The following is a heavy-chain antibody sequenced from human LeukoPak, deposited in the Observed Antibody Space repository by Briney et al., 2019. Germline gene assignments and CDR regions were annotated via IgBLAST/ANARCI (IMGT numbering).Heavy chain of an antibody. V-gene: IGHV4-59*01. Sequence: SETLSLTCTVSGGSISSYYWSWIRQPSGKGLEWIGYIYYSGSTNYNPSLKSRVTISVDTSKNQFSLKLSSVTAADTAVYYCARAQMATNPFDYWGQGTLVTVPS. D-gene: IGHD5-24*01. CDR2: IYYSGST. CDR3: ARAQMATNPFDY. J-gene: IGHJ4*02. CDR1: GGSISSYY.